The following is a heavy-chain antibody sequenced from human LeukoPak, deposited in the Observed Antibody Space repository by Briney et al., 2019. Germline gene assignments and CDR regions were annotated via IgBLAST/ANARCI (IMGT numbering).Heavy chain of an antibody. V-gene: IGHV3-23*01. CDR3: AKNEETGIQLWLLGYFDY. CDR2: ISGSGGST. CDR1: GITFSDYG. Sequence: GSLGLSCAALGITFSDYGMSLVRQAPGKGVEWGSAISGSGGSTYYADSVKGRFTISRDNSKNTLYLQMNSLRAEDTAVYYCAKNEETGIQLWLLGYFDYWGQGTLVTVSS. D-gene: IGHD5-18*01. J-gene: IGHJ4*02.